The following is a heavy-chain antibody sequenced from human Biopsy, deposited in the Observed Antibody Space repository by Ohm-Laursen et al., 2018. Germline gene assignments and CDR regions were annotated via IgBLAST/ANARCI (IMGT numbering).Heavy chain of an antibody. Sequence: GTLSLTCTVSGGSVNSYSWSWIRQPLGKGLEWIGYIYYSGSINYNPSLKGRVTISLDTSKNQFSLKLSSVTAADTAVYYCASMPAAIHEPNYSYYGMHVWGQGTTVTVSS. V-gene: IGHV4-59*08. CDR1: GGSVNSYS. D-gene: IGHD2-2*02. J-gene: IGHJ6*02. CDR2: IYYSGSI. CDR3: ASMPAAIHEPNYSYYGMHV.